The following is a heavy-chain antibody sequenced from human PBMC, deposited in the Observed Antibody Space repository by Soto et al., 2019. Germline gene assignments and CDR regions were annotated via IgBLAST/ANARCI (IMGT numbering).Heavy chain of an antibody. V-gene: IGHV3-21*01. CDR3: ARDWGGSTYYDFWSGTHDAFDI. D-gene: IGHD3-3*01. CDR1: GFTFSSYS. Sequence: GGSLRLSCAASGFTFSSYSMNWVRQAPGKGLEWVSSISSSSYIYYADSVKGRFTISRDNAKNSLYLQMNSLRAEDTAVYYCARDWGGSTYYDFWSGTHDAFDIWGQGTMVTVSS. J-gene: IGHJ3*02. CDR2: ISSSSYI.